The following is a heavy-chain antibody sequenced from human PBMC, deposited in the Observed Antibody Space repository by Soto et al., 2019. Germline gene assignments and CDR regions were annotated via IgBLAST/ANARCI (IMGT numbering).Heavy chain of an antibody. J-gene: IGHJ2*01. D-gene: IGHD6-13*01. CDR3: ANDPHSIAAAGMYFDL. CDR2: ISWNSGSI. Sequence: EVQLVESGGGLVQPGRSLRLSCAASGFTFDDYAMHWVRQAPGKGLEWVSGISWNSGSIGYVDSVKGRFTISRDNAKNSLYLQINSLRAEDTALYYCANDPHSIAAAGMYFDLWGRGTLVTVSS. V-gene: IGHV3-9*01. CDR1: GFTFDDYA.